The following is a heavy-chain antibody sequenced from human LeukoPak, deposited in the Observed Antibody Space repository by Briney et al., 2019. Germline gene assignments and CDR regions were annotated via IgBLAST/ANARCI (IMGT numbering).Heavy chain of an antibody. J-gene: IGHJ4*02. Sequence: SQTLSLTCVVYGGPFSGHYWSWIRQPPGKGLEWVGEINDSGSTDYNPSLKSRVTISVDTSKNQFSLKLRSVTAADTAVYYCARTGPTFFVIVPPAYFDYWGQGILVTVSS. CDR2: INDSGST. CDR3: ARTGPTFFVIVPPAYFDY. D-gene: IGHD2-2*01. V-gene: IGHV4-34*01. CDR1: GGPFSGHY.